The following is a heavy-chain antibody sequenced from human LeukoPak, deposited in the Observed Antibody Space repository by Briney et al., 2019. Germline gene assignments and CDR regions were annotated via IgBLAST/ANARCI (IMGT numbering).Heavy chain of an antibody. J-gene: IGHJ4*02. CDR2: IYYSGST. CDR1: GGSISSSSYY. D-gene: IGHD3-16*01. CDR3: AGGDYVWGSYR. V-gene: IGHV4-39*01. Sequence: SKTLSLTCTVSGGSISSSSYYWGWIRQPPGKGLEWIGSIYYSGSTYYNPSLKSRVTISVDTSKNQFSLKLSSVTAADTAVYYCAGGDYVWGSYRWGQGTLVTVSS.